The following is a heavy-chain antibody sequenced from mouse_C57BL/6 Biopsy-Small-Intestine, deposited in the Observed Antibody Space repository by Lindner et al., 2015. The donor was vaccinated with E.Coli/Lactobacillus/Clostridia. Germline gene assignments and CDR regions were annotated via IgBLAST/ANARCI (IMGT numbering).Heavy chain of an antibody. J-gene: IGHJ3*01. D-gene: IGHD2-14*01. CDR2: INTNGGST. V-gene: IGHV5-6-2*01. CDR3: ARHFYRYSWFAY. Sequence: VQLQESGGGLVKPGGSLKLSCAASGFTFSSYAMSWVRQTPEKRLEWVAGINTNGGSTYFPDTVKDRFTISRDNVKNTLYLQMSSLRSEDTAFYYCARHFYRYSWFAYWGQGTLVTVSA. CDR1: GFTFSSYA.